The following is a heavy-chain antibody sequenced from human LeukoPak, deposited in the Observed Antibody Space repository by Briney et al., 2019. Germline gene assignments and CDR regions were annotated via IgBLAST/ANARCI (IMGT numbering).Heavy chain of an antibody. CDR1: GFTFSSYS. V-gene: IGHV3-21*01. D-gene: IGHD3-16*02. J-gene: IGHJ4*02. Sequence: PGGSLRLSCAASGFTFSSYSMNWVRQAPGKGLEWVSSISSSSSYIYYADSVRGRFTISRDNAKNSLYLQMNSLRAEDTAVYYCARDSGYDYVWGSYRLDYWGQGTLVTVSS. CDR2: ISSSSSYI. CDR3: ARDSGYDYVWGSYRLDY.